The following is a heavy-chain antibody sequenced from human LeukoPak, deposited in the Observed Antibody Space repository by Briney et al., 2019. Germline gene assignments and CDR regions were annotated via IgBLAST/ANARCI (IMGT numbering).Heavy chain of an antibody. Sequence: QPGRSLRLSCAASGFTFSSYGMHWVRQAPGKGLEWVAVISYDGSNKYYADSVKGRFTISRDNAKNSLYLQMNSLRAEDTAVYYCAKDLKEEWLVRLGLFDYWGQGTLVTVSS. CDR1: GFTFSSYG. J-gene: IGHJ4*02. CDR2: ISYDGSNK. D-gene: IGHD6-19*01. V-gene: IGHV3-30*18. CDR3: AKDLKEEWLVRLGLFDY.